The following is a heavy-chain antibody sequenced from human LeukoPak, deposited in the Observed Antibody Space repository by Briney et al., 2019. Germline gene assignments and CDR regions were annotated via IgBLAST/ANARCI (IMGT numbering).Heavy chain of an antibody. CDR1: GYTFTSYG. Sequence: ASVKVSCKASGYTFTSYGISWVRQAPGQGLEWMGWISAYNGNTNYAQKLQGRVTMTTDTSTSTAYMELRSLRSDDTAVYYCASTLFYGSGSYYRYNWFDPWGQGTLVTVSS. D-gene: IGHD3-10*01. V-gene: IGHV1-18*01. CDR3: ASTLFYGSGSYYRYNWFDP. CDR2: ISAYNGNT. J-gene: IGHJ5*02.